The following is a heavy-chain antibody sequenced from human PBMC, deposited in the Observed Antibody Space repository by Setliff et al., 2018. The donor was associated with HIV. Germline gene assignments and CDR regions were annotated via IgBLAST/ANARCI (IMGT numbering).Heavy chain of an antibody. Sequence: VASVKVSCKASGYTFTNYYIHWVRQAPGQGLEWMGLINPSGGKTSYAKKFQGRLTMTRDTSRSTVYMELSSLRSEDTAMCYCGSCYYDSSGPTDAFDIWGQGTVGTVSS. J-gene: IGHJ3*02. CDR2: INPSGGKT. CDR1: GYTFTNYY. D-gene: IGHD3-22*01. V-gene: IGHV1-46*01. CDR3: GSCYYDSSGPTDAFDI.